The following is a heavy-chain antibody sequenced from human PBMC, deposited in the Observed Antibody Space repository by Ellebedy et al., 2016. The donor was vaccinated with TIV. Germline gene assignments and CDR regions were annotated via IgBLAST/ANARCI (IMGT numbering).Heavy chain of an antibody. D-gene: IGHD3-10*01. CDR3: ARDSGSMVRGVSKPDY. J-gene: IGHJ4*02. CDR1: GFTFSSYW. CDR2: INNDGGTT. Sequence: GGSLRLXCAASGFTFSSYWMHWVRQAPGKGLVWVSRINNDGGTTTYADSVKGRFTISRDNSKNTLYLQMKSLRAEDTAVYYCARDSGSMVRGVSKPDYWGQGTLVTVPS. V-gene: IGHV3-74*01.